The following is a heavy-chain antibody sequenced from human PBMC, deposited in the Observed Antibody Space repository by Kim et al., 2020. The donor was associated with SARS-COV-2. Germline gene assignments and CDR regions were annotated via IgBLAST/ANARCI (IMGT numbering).Heavy chain of an antibody. Sequence: GGSLRLSCEVSGFTFGDYYMNWIRQAPGKGLEWVSEISSSGNVKHYADSVKGRFIISRDTGKNSLYLQMNSLRVDDTAMYYCVRDEWSGSYSFDYWGQG. D-gene: IGHD1-26*01. CDR1: GFTFGDYY. CDR2: ISSSGNVK. CDR3: VRDEWSGSYSFDY. J-gene: IGHJ4*02. V-gene: IGHV3-11*01.